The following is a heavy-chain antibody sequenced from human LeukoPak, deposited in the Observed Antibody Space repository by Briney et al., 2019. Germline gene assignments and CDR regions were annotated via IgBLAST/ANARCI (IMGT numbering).Heavy chain of an antibody. CDR3: AKDGSYESYYYMDV. J-gene: IGHJ6*03. D-gene: IGHD5-18*01. Sequence: GGSLRLSCAASGFTFSSYAMSWVRQAPGKGLEWVSAISGSGGSTYYADSVKGRFTISRDNSKNTLYLQMNSLRAEDTALYYCAKDGSYESYYYMDVWGKGTTVTVSS. V-gene: IGHV3-23*01. CDR2: ISGSGGST. CDR1: GFTFSSYA.